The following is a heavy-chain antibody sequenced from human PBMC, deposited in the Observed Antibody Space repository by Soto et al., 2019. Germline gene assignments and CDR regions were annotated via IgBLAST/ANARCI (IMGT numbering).Heavy chain of an antibody. CDR3: ARVNWNDETYFDS. D-gene: IGHD1-1*01. V-gene: IGHV3-48*03. CDR1: GFTFRSYE. J-gene: IGHJ4*02. CDR2: ISIGGSTI. Sequence: PGGSLRLSCAASGFTFRSYEMNWVRQAPGRGLEWIAYISIGGSTIYYADSVRGRFTISRDNAESSLYLQMDSLRGEDTAFYYCARVNWNDETYFDSWGQGTLVTVSS.